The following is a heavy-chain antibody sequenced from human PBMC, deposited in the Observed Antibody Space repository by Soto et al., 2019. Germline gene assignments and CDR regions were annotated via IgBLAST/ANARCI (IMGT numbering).Heavy chain of an antibody. CDR2: INHSGGT. CDR3: ARGSAGRGYYYSGMDV. Sequence: PSETLSLTCTVYGGSFSGHFGSWVRQPPGEGLEWIGEINHSGGTNYNPSLKSRVTISVDTSQNQFSLKVNSVTAADTAVYYCARGSAGRGYYYSGMDVWGQGTTVTVSS. CDR1: GGSFSGHF. V-gene: IGHV4-34*01. J-gene: IGHJ6*02.